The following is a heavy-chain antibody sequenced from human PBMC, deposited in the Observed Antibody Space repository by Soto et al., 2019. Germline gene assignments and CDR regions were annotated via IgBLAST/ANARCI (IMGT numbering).Heavy chain of an antibody. D-gene: IGHD4-17*01. V-gene: IGHV4-59*01. CDR2: IYYSGST. J-gene: IGHJ6*02. Sequence: SETLSLTCTVSGGSISSDYWSWIRHSPGKGLEWIGYIYYSGSTNYNPSLKSRVTISVDTSKNQFSLKLSSVTAADTAVYYCARDRTVTTGTLRTTYYYYGMDVWGQGTTVTVSS. CDR3: ARDRTVTTGTLRTTYYYYGMDV. CDR1: GGSISSDY.